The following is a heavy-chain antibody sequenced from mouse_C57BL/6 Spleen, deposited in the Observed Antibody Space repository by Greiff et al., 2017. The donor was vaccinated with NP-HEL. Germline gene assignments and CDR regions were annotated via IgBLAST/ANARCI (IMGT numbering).Heavy chain of an antibody. CDR3: TSSDDGYYGFAY. Sequence: EVQGVESGGGLVKPGGSLKLSCAASGFTFSDYGMHWVRQAPEKGLEWVAYISSGSSTIYYADTVKGRFTISRDNAQNTLFLQMASLRSEDTAMYYCTSSDDGYYGFAYWGQGTVVTVSA. V-gene: IGHV5-17*01. CDR1: GFTFSDYG. CDR2: ISSGSSTI. J-gene: IGHJ3*01. D-gene: IGHD2-3*01.